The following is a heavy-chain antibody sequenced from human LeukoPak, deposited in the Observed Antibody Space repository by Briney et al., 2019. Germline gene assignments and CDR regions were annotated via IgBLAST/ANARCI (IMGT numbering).Heavy chain of an antibody. CDR1: GFTFSSYA. V-gene: IGHV3-23*01. CDR3: AKADVLRFLEWFLTHFDY. J-gene: IGHJ4*02. D-gene: IGHD3-3*01. CDR2: ISGSGGST. Sequence: PGGSLRLSCAASGFTFSSYAMSWVRQAPGKGLERVSAISGSGGSTYYADSVKGRFTISRDNSKNTLYLQMNSLRAEDTAVYYCAKADVLRFLEWFLTHFDYWGQGTLVTVSS.